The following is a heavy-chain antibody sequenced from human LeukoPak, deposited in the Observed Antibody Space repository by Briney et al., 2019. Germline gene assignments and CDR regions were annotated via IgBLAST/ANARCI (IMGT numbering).Heavy chain of an antibody. V-gene: IGHV3-74*01. CDR2: ISSDGSST. CDR3: GRGGKVEQLVLAR. Sequence: GGSLRLSCAAAGFTFSSYWMHWVRQAPGKGLVWVSRISSDGSSTTYADSVKGRFTISRDNAKNTLYLQMNSLRAEDTAVYYCGRGGKVEQLVLARWGQGSLVTVSS. J-gene: IGHJ4*02. CDR1: GFTFSSYW. D-gene: IGHD6-13*01.